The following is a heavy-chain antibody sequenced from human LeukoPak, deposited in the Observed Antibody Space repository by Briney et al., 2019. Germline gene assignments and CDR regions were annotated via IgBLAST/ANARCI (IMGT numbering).Heavy chain of an antibody. CDR3: ARDRPLADRTFYYGSGGFLNAFDI. CDR2: ISAYNGNT. D-gene: IGHD3-10*01. CDR1: GYTFTSYG. V-gene: IGHV1-18*01. J-gene: IGHJ3*02. Sequence: GASVKVSCKASGYTFTSYGISWVRQAPGQGLEWMGWISAYNGNTNYAQKLQGRVTMTTDTSTSTAYMELRSLRSDDTAVYYCARDRPLADRTFYYGSGGFLNAFDIWGQGTLVTVSS.